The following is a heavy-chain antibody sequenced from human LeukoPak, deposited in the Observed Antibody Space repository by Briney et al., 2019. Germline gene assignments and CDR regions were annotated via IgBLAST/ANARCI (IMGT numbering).Heavy chain of an antibody. CDR1: GFTFSSYS. Sequence: GGSLRLSCAASGFTFSSYSMNWVRQAPGKGLELVSSISSSSSYIYYADSVKGRFTISRDNAKNSLYLQMNSLRAEDTAVYYCARDPEAYGSGSNLFDYWGQGTLVTVSS. V-gene: IGHV3-21*01. D-gene: IGHD3-10*01. CDR3: ARDPEAYGSGSNLFDY. CDR2: ISSSSSYI. J-gene: IGHJ4*02.